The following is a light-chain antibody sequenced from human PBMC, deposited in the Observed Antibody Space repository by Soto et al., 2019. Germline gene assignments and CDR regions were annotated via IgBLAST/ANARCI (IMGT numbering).Light chain of an antibody. Sequence: EIVMTQSPATLSVSPGERATLSCRASQSVSSSLAWYQQKPGQAPRLLIYGASTRATGIPARFSGRGSGTEFTLTISSLQSEDCAVYYCQQCNDWPHTFGQGTKPEIK. V-gene: IGKV3-15*01. J-gene: IGKJ2*01. CDR2: GAS. CDR3: QQCNDWPHT. CDR1: QSVSSS.